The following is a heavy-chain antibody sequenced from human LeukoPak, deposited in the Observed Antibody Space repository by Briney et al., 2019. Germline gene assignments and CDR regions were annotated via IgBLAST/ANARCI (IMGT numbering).Heavy chain of an antibody. CDR2: ISGSGGST. V-gene: IGHV3-23*01. Sequence: GGSLRLSCAASGFTFSSYAMSWVRQAPGKGLEWVSAISGSGGSTYYADSVKGRFTISRDNSKNTLYLQMNSLRAEDTAVYYCAGTGSLRYFDWLLYHFDYWGQGTLVTVSS. J-gene: IGHJ4*02. D-gene: IGHD3-9*01. CDR3: AGTGSLRYFDWLLYHFDY. CDR1: GFTFSSYA.